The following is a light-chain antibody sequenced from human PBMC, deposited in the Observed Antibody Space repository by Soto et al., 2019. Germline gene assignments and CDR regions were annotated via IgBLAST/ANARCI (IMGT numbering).Light chain of an antibody. V-gene: IGLV2-14*01. CDR3: SSYTSSSTLVV. CDR1: SSDVGGYNY. Sequence: QSALTQPASVSGSSGRSITISCTGASSDVGGYNYVSWYQQHPGKAPKLMIYEVSNRPSGVSNRFSGSKSGNTASLTISGLQAEDEGDYYCSSYTSSSTLVVFGTGTKLTV. CDR2: EVS. J-gene: IGLJ1*01.